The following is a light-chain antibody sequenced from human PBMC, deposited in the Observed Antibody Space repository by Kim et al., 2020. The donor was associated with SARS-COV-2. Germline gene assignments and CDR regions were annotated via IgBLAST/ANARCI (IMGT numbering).Light chain of an antibody. CDR3: GTWDSSLSAGCV. Sequence: VTIACSGCIYNCGNNYVSWYQQLPGTAPKLLIDDNNKRPSGIPDRFSGSKSGTSATLGITGLQTGDEADYYCGTWDSSLSAGCVFGTGTKVTVL. CDR1: IYNCGNNY. V-gene: IGLV1-51*01. J-gene: IGLJ1*01. CDR2: DNN.